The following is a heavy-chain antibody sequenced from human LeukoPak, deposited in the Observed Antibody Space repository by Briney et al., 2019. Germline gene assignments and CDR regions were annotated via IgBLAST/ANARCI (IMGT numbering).Heavy chain of an antibody. CDR3: ARARTGDSPHDAFDI. V-gene: IGHV4-59*01. CDR2: IYYSGST. CDR1: GGSISSYY. J-gene: IGHJ3*02. Sequence: PSETLSLTCTVSGGSISSYYWSWIRQPPGMGLEWIGYIYYSGSTNYNPSLKSRVTISVDTSKNQFSLKLSSVTAADTAVYYCARARTGDSPHDAFDIWGQGTMVTVSS. D-gene: IGHD7-27*01.